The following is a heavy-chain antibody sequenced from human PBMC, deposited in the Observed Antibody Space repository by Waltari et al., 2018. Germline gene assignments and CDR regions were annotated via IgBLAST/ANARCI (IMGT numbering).Heavy chain of an antibody. J-gene: IGHJ6*02. CDR2: IIPIFGTA. CDR3: ARAPGGSGSYPYYYYYGMDV. V-gene: IGHV1-69*05. D-gene: IGHD3-10*01. Sequence: QVQLVQSGAEVKKPGSSVKVSCKASGGTFSSYAISWVRQAPGQGLEWMGGIIPIFGTANYAQKFQGRVTITTDESTSTAYMELSSLRSEDTAGYYCARAPGGSGSYPYYYYYGMDVWGQGTTVTVSS. CDR1: GGTFSSYA.